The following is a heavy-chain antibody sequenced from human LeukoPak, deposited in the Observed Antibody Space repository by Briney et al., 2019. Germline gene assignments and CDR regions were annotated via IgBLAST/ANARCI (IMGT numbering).Heavy chain of an antibody. J-gene: IGHJ4*02. D-gene: IGHD4-17*01. Sequence: PGGSLRLSCAASGFTFSASVMHWVRQASGKGLEWVGRIRSKADSYATTYAASVKDRFIISRDDSKNTAYLHMNSLRTEDTAVYYCAKRGSTVTKGTDYWGQGTLVTVSS. CDR3: AKRGSTVTKGTDY. V-gene: IGHV3-73*01. CDR1: GFTFSASV. CDR2: IRSKADSYAT.